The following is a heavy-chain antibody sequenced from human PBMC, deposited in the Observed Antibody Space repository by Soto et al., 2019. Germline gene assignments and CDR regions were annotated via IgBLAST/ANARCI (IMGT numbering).Heavy chain of an antibody. CDR2: INPNSGGT. D-gene: IGHD5-12*01. Sequence: ASVKVSCKTSGYTFISYGTSCVRQAPGQGLEWMGWINPNSGGTNYAQKFQGWVTMTRDTSISTAYMELSRLRSDDTAVYYCARGARGYSGYDSLYNWFDPWGQGTLVTVSS. CDR3: ARGARGYSGYDSLYNWFDP. J-gene: IGHJ5*02. CDR1: GYTFISYG. V-gene: IGHV1-2*04.